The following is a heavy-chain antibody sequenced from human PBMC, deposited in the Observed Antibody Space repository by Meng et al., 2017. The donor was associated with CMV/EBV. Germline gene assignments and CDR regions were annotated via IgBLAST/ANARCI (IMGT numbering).Heavy chain of an antibody. Sequence: GESLKISCAASGFTFSDYYMSWIRQAPGKGLEWVSAISGSGGSTYYADSVKGRFTISRDNSKNTLYLQMNSLRAEDTAVYYCANFHYDMIVVGGNAFDIWGQGTMVTVSS. D-gene: IGHD3-22*01. J-gene: IGHJ3*02. CDR3: ANFHYDMIVVGGNAFDI. CDR1: GFTFSDYY. V-gene: IGHV3-23*01. CDR2: ISGSGGST.